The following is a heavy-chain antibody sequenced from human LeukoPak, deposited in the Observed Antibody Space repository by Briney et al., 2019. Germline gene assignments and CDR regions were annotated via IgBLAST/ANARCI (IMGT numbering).Heavy chain of an antibody. CDR3: ARAGMIVAPFDY. D-gene: IGHD3-22*01. CDR1: GYTFTSYY. Sequence: ASVKVSCKASGYTFTSYYMHWVRQAPGQGLEWMGMINPSGGSTSYAQKFQGRVTMTRDMSTSTVYMELSSLRSEDTAVYYCARAGMIVAPFDYWGQGTLVTVSS. J-gene: IGHJ4*02. V-gene: IGHV1-46*01. CDR2: INPSGGST.